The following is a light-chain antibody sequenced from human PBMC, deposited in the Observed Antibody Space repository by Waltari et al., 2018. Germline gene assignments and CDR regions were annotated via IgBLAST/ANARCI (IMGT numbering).Light chain of an antibody. CDR3: SSYAGSVV. V-gene: IGLV2-23*02. CDR2: GVN. J-gene: IGLJ3*02. CDR1: SSAIGSYNV. Sequence: QSALTQPASVSGSPGQSLTISCTGSSSAIGSYNVVSWYQHHPGKAPKLLIYGVNNRPSGVSNRFSGSKSGNTASLTISGLQAEDEADYYCSSYAGSVVFGGGTKLTVL.